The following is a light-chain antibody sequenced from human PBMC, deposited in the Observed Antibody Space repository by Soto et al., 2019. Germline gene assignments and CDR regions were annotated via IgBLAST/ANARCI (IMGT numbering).Light chain of an antibody. CDR1: QSVSSSY. J-gene: IGKJ1*01. V-gene: IGKV3-20*01. Sequence: EIVLTQSPGTLSLSPGERATLSCRASQSVSSSYLAWYQQKPGQAPRLLIYGASRRATGIPDRFSGSGSGTDFTLTISRLEPEDFAVYYCQQYGSSPRTFGQETKVEIK. CDR2: GAS. CDR3: QQYGSSPRT.